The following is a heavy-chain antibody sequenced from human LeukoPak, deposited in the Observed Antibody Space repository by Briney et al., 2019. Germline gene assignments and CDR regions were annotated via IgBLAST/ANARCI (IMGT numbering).Heavy chain of an antibody. CDR2: IYYSGST. D-gene: IGHD3-22*01. CDR3: ARGIPPLYYDSSGYLDY. Sequence: SSETLSLTCTVSGGSISSGSYYWGWIRQPPGKGLEWIGSIYYSGSTYYNPSLKSRVTISVDTSKNQFSLKLSSVTAADTAVYYCARGIPPLYYDSSGYLDYWGQGTLVTVSS. V-gene: IGHV4-39*07. J-gene: IGHJ4*02. CDR1: GGSISSGSYY.